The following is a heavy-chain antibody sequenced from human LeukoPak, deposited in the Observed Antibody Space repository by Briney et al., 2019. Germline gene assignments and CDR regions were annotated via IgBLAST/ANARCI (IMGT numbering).Heavy chain of an antibody. CDR3: ASYSSLFESDY. Sequence: SVKVSCKASGGTFSSYAISWVRQAPAQGLERMGRIIPIFGTANYAQKFQGRVTITTDESTSTAYMELSSLRSEDTAVYYCASYSSLFESDYWGQGTLLTVSS. CDR1: GGTFSSYA. V-gene: IGHV1-69*05. CDR2: IIPIFGTA. D-gene: IGHD6-6*01. J-gene: IGHJ4*02.